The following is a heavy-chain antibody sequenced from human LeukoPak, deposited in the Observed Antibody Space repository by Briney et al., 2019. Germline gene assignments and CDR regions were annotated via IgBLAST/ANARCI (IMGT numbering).Heavy chain of an antibody. CDR2: ISGTGGST. D-gene: IGHD1-26*01. V-gene: IGHV3-23*01. CDR1: GFTFSSYA. J-gene: IGHJ4*02. CDR3: AKGRIVGATTNFDY. Sequence: GGSLRLSCAASGFTFSSYAVSWVRQAPGKGLEWVSAISGTGGSTYYADYVKGRFTISRDNSKNTLYMQMNSLRAEDTAVYYCAKGRIVGATTNFDYWGQGTLVTVSS.